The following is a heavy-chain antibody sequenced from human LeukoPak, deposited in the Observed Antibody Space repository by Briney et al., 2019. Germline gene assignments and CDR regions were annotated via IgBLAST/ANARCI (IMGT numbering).Heavy chain of an antibody. Sequence: PSETLFLTCTVSGGSISSYYWSWIRQPPGKGLEWIGSIYHSGSTYYNPSLKSRVTISVDTSKNQFSLKLSSVTAADTAVYYCARDGHRSSWYGYYYMDVWGKGTTVTVSS. CDR1: GGSISSYY. D-gene: IGHD6-13*01. CDR3: ARDGHRSSWYGYYYMDV. V-gene: IGHV4-38-2*02. J-gene: IGHJ6*03. CDR2: IYHSGST.